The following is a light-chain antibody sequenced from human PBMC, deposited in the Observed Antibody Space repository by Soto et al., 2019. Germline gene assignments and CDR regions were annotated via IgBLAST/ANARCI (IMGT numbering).Light chain of an antibody. CDR1: SSDVGGYNY. V-gene: IGLV2-14*03. J-gene: IGLJ2*01. Sequence: QPASVSGSPGQSITISCTGTSSDVGGYNYVSWYQQHPGKAPKLMIYDVSNRPSGISNRFSGSKSGNTASLTISGLQAEDEADYYCSSYTSSSTVVFGGGTKLTVL. CDR3: SSYTSSSTVV. CDR2: DVS.